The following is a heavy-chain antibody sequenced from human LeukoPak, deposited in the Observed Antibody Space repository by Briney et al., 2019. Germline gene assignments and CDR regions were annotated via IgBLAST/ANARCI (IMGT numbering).Heavy chain of an antibody. V-gene: IGHV4-59*01. Sequence: SETLSLTCTVSGGSISSYYWSWIRQPPGKGLEWIGYIYYSGSTNYNPSLKSRVTISVDTSKNQFSLKLSSVTAADTAVYYCARTIVGATYYFDYWGQGTLVTVSS. CDR2: IYYSGST. CDR3: ARTIVGATYYFDY. CDR1: GGSISSYY. J-gene: IGHJ4*02. D-gene: IGHD1-26*01.